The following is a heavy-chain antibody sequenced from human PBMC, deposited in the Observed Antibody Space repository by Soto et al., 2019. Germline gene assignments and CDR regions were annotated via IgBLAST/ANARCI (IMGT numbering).Heavy chain of an antibody. CDR1: GDSVSSNSAA. J-gene: IGHJ6*02. CDR3: ASLTIFGGPYGMDV. V-gene: IGHV6-1*01. CDR2: TYYRSRWYN. Sequence: SQTLSLTCAISGDSVSSNSAAWNWIRQSPSRGLEWLGRTYYRSRWYNDYAVSVKSRITINPDTSKNQFSLRLNSVTPEDTAVYYCASLTIFGGPYGMDVWGQGTTVTVS. D-gene: IGHD3-3*01.